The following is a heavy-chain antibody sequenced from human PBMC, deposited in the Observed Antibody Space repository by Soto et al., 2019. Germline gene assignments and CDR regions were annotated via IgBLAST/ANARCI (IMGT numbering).Heavy chain of an antibody. J-gene: IGHJ5*02. V-gene: IGHV3-53*01. D-gene: IGHD6-13*01. CDR1: GFSVSNTY. Sequence: VQLVESGGGLIQPGGSLRLSCAVSGFSVSNTYMSWVRQAPGKGLAWISVIYRGRATDYADSVKGRFTISRDDSRNTVYIQMNSLRVEDTAIYYCVNSDSTSAPWGQGALVTVSS. CDR3: VNSDSTSAP. CDR2: IYRGRAT.